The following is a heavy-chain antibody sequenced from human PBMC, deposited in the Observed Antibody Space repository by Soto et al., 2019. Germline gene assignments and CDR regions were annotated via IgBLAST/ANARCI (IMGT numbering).Heavy chain of an antibody. Sequence: QVQLQESGLGLVKPSETLSLSCTVSGGSISSYYWSWFRQSPGKRMEWIGYVHHSWGSSYNPSLQSRVAISLATSKSQFSLKVTSVTATDTAVYYCARQGFGPLHGLVDVGGQGTTVTVSS. D-gene: IGHD3-10*01. J-gene: IGHJ6*02. V-gene: IGHV4-59*08. CDR1: GGSISSYY. CDR2: VHHSWGS. CDR3: ARQGFGPLHGLVDV.